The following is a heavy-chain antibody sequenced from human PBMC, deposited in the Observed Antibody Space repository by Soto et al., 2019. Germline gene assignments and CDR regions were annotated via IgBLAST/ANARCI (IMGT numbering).Heavy chain of an antibody. CDR2: IRSKAYGGTT. CDR3: TRDLMGVNAFDI. CDR1: GFTFGDYA. V-gene: IGHV3-49*04. J-gene: IGHJ3*02. D-gene: IGHD2-8*01. Sequence: GGSLRLSCTASGFTFGDYAMSWVRQAPGKGLEWVGFIRSKAYGGTTEYAASVKGRFTISRDDSKSIAYLQINSLKTEYTAVYYCTRDLMGVNAFDIWGQGTMVTVSS.